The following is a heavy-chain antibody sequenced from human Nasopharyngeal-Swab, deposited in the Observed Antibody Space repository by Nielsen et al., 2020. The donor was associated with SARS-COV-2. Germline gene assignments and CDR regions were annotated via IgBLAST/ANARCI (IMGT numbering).Heavy chain of an antibody. CDR3: ARDRLPYYYYYMDV. V-gene: IGHV1-69*13. J-gene: IGHJ6*03. D-gene: IGHD5-18*01. CDR1: GGTFSSYA. Sequence: SVKVSCKASGGTFSSYAISWVRQAPGQGLEWMGGIIPIFGTANYAQRFQGRVTITADESTSTAYMELSSLRSEDTAVYYCARDRLPYYYYYMDVWGKGTTVTVSS. CDR2: IIPIFGTA.